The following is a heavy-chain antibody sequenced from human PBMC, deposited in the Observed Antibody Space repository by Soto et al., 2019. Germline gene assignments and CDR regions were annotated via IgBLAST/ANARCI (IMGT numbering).Heavy chain of an antibody. CDR3: ARDKITGLVDY. D-gene: IGHD2-8*02. V-gene: IGHV4-34*01. Sequence: QVQLQQWGAGLLKPSETLSLTCAVYGGSFSGYYWTWIRQPPGTGLEWIGEINHSGSTNYNPSLKSRVTISVDTPRNQFPPKRTSVSSAVTAGYYCARDKITGLVDYWGQGTLVTVSS. CDR2: INHSGST. J-gene: IGHJ4*02. CDR1: GGSFSGYY.